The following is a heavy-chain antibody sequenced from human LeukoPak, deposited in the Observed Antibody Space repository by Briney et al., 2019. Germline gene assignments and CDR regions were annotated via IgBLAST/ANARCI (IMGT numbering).Heavy chain of an antibody. J-gene: IGHJ4*02. CDR3: AKVDSSGSNCFDF. CDR2: IRYDGSNK. CDR1: GFTFSGYA. Sequence: GGSLRLSCAASGFTFSGYAMHWGRLAPGKGLEWVAFIRYDGSNKYYADSVKGRSTISRDNSKNTLYLQMNSLRAEDTAVYYCAKVDSSGSNCFDFWGQGTLVTVSS. V-gene: IGHV3-30*02. D-gene: IGHD6-19*01.